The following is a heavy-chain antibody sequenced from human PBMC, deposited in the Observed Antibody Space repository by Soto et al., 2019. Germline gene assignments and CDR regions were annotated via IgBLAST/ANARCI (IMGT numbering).Heavy chain of an antibody. CDR1: GFTFSSYV. D-gene: IGHD3-22*01. J-gene: IGHJ3*01. Sequence: PGGSLRLSCVASGFTFSSYVIHWVRQAPGKGLEWVALISTDGTEKHYPGSVRGRFTISRDNSKNTLYLQMNSLRAEDTAVYYCARDQLYYNDISGRPLNAFDVWGQGTMVTVSS. CDR3: ARDQLYYNDISGRPLNAFDV. V-gene: IGHV3-30*14. CDR2: ISTDGTEK.